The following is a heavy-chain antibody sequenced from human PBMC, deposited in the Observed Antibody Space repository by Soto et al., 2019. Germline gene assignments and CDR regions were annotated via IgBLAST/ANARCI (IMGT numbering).Heavy chain of an antibody. Sequence: ESLKISCKSSGYIFSKYWIGWVRQMPGKGLEWMGIIYPGDSDTRYSPSFQGQVTISADKSITTAYLQWRSLKASDTAIYYCVVYSSSSGRHFDYWGQGTLVTVSS. CDR1: GYIFSKYW. CDR3: VVYSSSSGRHFDY. J-gene: IGHJ4*02. D-gene: IGHD6-6*01. CDR2: IYPGDSDT. V-gene: IGHV5-51*01.